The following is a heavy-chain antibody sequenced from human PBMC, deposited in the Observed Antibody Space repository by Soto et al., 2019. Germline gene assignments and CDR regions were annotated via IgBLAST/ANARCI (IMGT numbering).Heavy chain of an antibody. CDR1: GYSFTGYY. D-gene: IGHD2-8*02. CDR3: ARGDYGTGGYPFPYFDY. CDR2: INPDSGAT. J-gene: IGHJ4*02. V-gene: IGHV1-2*02. Sequence: HEHLVQSGAEVKRPGASLKVSCKASGYSFTGYYIHWLRQAPGQGLEWMGWINPDSGATNYAQNFQGRVTLTSDTSISTASMDMTSLTSADTAFYYCARGDYGTGGYPFPYFDYWGQGTLVIVSS.